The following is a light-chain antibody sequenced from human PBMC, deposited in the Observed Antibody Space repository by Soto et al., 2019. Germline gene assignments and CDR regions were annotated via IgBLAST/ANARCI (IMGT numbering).Light chain of an antibody. J-gene: IGLJ1*01. CDR1: SSDVGGYIY. V-gene: IGLV2-14*01. CDR3: SSYSRSSFYV. Sequence: QSVLTQPASVSGSPGQSITISCTGTSSDVGGYIYVSWYQQHPGKAPNLMIYEVSNRPSGVSNRFSGSKSGNTASLTISGLQAEDEADYYCSSYSRSSFYVFGTGTKVTVL. CDR2: EVS.